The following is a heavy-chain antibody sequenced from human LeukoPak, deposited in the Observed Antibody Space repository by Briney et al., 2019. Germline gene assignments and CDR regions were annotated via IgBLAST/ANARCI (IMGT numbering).Heavy chain of an antibody. CDR2: ISWDGGST. Sequence: PGGSLRLSCAASGFTFDDYAMHWVRQAPGKGLEWVSLISWDGGSTYYADSVKGRFTISRDNSKNSLYLQMNSLRAEDTALYYCAKDTGYSSSWYRGTYDYYYMDVWGKGTTVTVSS. CDR3: AKDTGYSSSWYRGTYDYYYMDV. D-gene: IGHD6-13*01. V-gene: IGHV3-43D*03. J-gene: IGHJ6*03. CDR1: GFTFDDYA.